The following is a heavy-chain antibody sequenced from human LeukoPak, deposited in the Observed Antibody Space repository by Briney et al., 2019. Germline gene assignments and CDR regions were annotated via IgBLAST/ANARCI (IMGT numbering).Heavy chain of an antibody. CDR2: INHGGST. Sequence: SETLSLTCAVYGGSFSGDFWSWLRQSPGKGLEWIGEINHGGSTTYNPSLQSRVTISLDASKNQFFLKLSSVTAADTAVYYCARDGTSVQFQLWGPGTLVTVSS. CDR1: GGSFSGDF. J-gene: IGHJ1*01. CDR3: ARDGTSVQFQL. V-gene: IGHV4-34*01. D-gene: IGHD1-26*01.